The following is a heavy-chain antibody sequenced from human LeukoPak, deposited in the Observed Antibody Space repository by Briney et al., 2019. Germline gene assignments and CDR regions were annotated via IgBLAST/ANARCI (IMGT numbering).Heavy chain of an antibody. J-gene: IGHJ4*02. CDR3: ARGAVIYSSGWHYFDY. CDR2: ISAYNGNT. CDR1: GYTFTSYG. V-gene: IGHV1-18*01. Sequence: ASVKVSCKASGYTFTSYGISWVRQAPGQGLEWMGWISAYNGNTNYAQKLQGRVTMTTDTSTSTAYMELRSLRSDDTAVYYCARGAVIYSSGWHYFDYWGQGTLVTVSS. D-gene: IGHD6-19*01.